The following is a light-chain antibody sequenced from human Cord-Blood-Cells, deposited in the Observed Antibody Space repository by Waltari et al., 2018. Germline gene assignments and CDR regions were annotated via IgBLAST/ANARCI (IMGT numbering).Light chain of an antibody. Sequence: QSALTQPPPASGSPGQSVTLSCTGTSSDVGGSNSVSWSQQHPGKAPKLMSYEVSKRPSGVPDRFSGSKSGNTASLTVSGLQAEDEADYYCSSYAGSNNLVFGGGTKLTVL. CDR3: SSYAGSNNLV. CDR1: SSDVGGSNS. V-gene: IGLV2-8*01. J-gene: IGLJ2*01. CDR2: EVS.